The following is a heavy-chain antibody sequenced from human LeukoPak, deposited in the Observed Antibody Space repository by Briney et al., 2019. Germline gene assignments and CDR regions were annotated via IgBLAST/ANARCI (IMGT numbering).Heavy chain of an antibody. V-gene: IGHV4-39*01. CDR1: GGSISSSSYY. D-gene: IGHD3-3*01. J-gene: IGHJ4*02. CDR3: ARREWSTEYYFDY. Sequence: SETLSLTCTVSGGSISSSSYYWGWIRQPPGEGLEWIGSISYSGNTYYNPFLKSRVTISVDTSKDQFSLKLSSVTAADTAVYYCARREWSTEYYFDYWGQGTLVTVSS. CDR2: ISYSGNT.